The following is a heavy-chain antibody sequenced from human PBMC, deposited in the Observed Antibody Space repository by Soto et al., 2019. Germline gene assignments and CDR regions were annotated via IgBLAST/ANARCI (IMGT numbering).Heavy chain of an antibody. Sequence: ASVKVSCKASGDTFSNYAISWVRQAPGQGLEWMGRIIPIFGTANYAQKLQGRVTITADESTSTAYMELSSLRSDDTAVYYCATAPKNYYESSGPAPFDYWGQGTLVTVSS. CDR1: GDTFSNYA. CDR3: ATAPKNYYESSGPAPFDY. J-gene: IGHJ4*02. D-gene: IGHD3-22*01. CDR2: IIPIFGTA. V-gene: IGHV1-69*13.